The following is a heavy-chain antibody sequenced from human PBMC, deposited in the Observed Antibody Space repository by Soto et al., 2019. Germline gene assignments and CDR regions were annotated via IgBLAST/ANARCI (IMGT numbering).Heavy chain of an antibody. Sequence: ASVKVSCKASGYTFTDYGISWVRQAPGEGLEWMGSISAYNGNTNYPQNLQGRVNMTTDTSTSTAYMELRRLRSDDTAVYYFARDRSSRDYGDYELSYWGQGTRVTVSS. CDR3: ARDRSSRDYGDYELSY. CDR2: ISAYNGNT. V-gene: IGHV1-18*01. D-gene: IGHD4-17*01. J-gene: IGHJ4*02. CDR1: GYTFTDYG.